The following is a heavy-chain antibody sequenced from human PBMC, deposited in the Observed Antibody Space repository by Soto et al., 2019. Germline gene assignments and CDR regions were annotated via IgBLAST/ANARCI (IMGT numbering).Heavy chain of an antibody. J-gene: IGHJ4*02. V-gene: IGHV4-30-4*08. Sequence: ASETQSLTCTVSGACISSGAYYLRWIRQHPGKGLEWMGYIYYSGSTYYNPSLKSPVTISVDTSKNQFSLKLNSVTAADTAVYYCARRSLGSYSFDYWGQGTQVTFPS. CDR2: IYYSGST. CDR3: ARRSLGSYSFDY. CDR1: GACISSGAYY. D-gene: IGHD1-26*01.